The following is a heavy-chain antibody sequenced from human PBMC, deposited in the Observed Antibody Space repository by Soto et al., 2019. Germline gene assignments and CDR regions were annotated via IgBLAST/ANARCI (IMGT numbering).Heavy chain of an antibody. CDR2: IIPILGKA. CDR3: ARGLHYDSISLDDY. D-gene: IGHD3-22*01. Sequence: QVQLVQSGAEVKKPGSSVKVSCKASGGTFSSYTISWVRQAPGQGLEWMGRIIPILGKANSAKKFQGRVTMTGDKSTSTAYMELSSLRYEDTAVYYCARGLHYDSISLDDYWGQGTLVTVSS. CDR1: GGTFSSYT. J-gene: IGHJ4*02. V-gene: IGHV1-69*02.